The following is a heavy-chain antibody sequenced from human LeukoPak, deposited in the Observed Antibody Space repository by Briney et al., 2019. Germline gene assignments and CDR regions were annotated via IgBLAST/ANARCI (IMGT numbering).Heavy chain of an antibody. CDR3: AKDNRYTTVTTLNY. D-gene: IGHD4-17*01. CDR2: ISGSGGST. J-gene: IGHJ4*02. CDR1: GFTFSSYA. Sequence: PGGFLRLSCAASGFTFSSYAMSWVRQAPGKGLEWVSAISGSGGSTYYADSVKGRFTISRDNSKNTLYLQMNSLRAEDTAVYYCAKDNRYTTVTTLNYWGQGTLVTVSS. V-gene: IGHV3-23*01.